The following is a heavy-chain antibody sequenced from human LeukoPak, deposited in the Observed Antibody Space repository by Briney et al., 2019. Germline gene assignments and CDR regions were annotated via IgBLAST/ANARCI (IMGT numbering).Heavy chain of an antibody. Sequence: PGGSLRLSCAASGFTFSSYGMHWVRQAPGKGLEWVAFIRYDGRNKYYEDFVKGRFTISRDNSKNTLYLQMNSLRTEDTAVYYCARGHGVITTDDAFDIWGQGAMVTVSS. CDR3: ARGHGVITTDDAFDI. CDR2: IRYDGRNK. CDR1: GFTFSSYG. V-gene: IGHV3-30*02. D-gene: IGHD3-22*01. J-gene: IGHJ3*02.